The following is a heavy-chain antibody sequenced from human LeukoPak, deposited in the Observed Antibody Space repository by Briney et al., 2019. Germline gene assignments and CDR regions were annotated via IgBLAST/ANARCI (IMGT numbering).Heavy chain of an antibody. CDR3: ARAPVSKRQPPGY. CDR1: GGSFSGYY. V-gene: IGHV4-34*01. Sequence: SETLSLTCAVYGGSFSGYYWSWIRQPPGKGLEWIGEINHSGSTNYNPSLKSRVTISVDTSKNQFSLKLSSVTAADTAVYYCARAPVSKRQPPGYWGQGTLVTVSS. J-gene: IGHJ4*02. D-gene: IGHD1-1*01. CDR2: INHSGST.